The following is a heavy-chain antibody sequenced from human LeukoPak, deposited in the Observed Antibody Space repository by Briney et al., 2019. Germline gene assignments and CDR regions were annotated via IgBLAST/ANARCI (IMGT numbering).Heavy chain of an antibody. CDR1: GFIFSSYS. V-gene: IGHV3-48*01. D-gene: IGHD3-22*01. Sequence: PGGSLRLSCAASGFIFSSYSMYWVRQAPGKGLEWVSYISSSSSTIYYADSVKGRFTISRDNAKISLNLQMNSLRAEDTAVYYCATVQGGYPFDYWGQGTMVTVSS. CDR3: ATVQGGYPFDY. J-gene: IGHJ4*02. CDR2: ISSSSSTI.